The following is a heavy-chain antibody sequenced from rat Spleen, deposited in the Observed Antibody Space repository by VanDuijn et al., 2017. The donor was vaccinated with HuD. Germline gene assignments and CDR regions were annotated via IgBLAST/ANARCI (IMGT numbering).Heavy chain of an antibody. J-gene: IGHJ2*01. Sequence: QVQLKESGPGLVQSSQTLSLTCTVSGFSLISYAVNWIRQSPGKGLEWMGVIWGEGNTAYNSALRSRLSISRDTSKSQVFLKMNNLQTEDTAMYFCATQHYYDGYYRDSWGQGVMVTVSS. V-gene: IGHV2S61*01. CDR1: GFSLISYA. CDR2: IWGEGNT. D-gene: IGHD1-12*03. CDR3: ATQHYYDGYYRDS.